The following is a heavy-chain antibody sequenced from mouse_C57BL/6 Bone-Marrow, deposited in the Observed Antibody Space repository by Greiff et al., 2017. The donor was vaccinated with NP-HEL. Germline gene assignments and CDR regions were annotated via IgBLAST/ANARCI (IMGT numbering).Heavy chain of an antibody. CDR3: AREAATVVATDYAMDY. D-gene: IGHD1-1*01. CDR1: GYAFTNYL. CDR2: INPGSGGT. J-gene: IGHJ4*01. Sequence: VKLMESGAELVRPGTSVKVSCKASGYAFTNYLIEWVKQRPGQGLEWIGVINPGSGGTNYNEKFKGKATLTADKSSSTAYMQLGRLTSEDSAVYFCAREAATVVATDYAMDYWGQGTSVTVSS. V-gene: IGHV1-54*01.